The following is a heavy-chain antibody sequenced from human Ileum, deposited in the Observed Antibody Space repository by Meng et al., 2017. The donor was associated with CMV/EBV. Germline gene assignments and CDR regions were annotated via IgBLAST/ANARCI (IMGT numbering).Heavy chain of an antibody. D-gene: IGHD5-12*01. CDR1: GFTFDEHA. J-gene: IGHJ6*02. CDR3: TRDWYPSRGYLTDNYYHHGMDV. Sequence: GGSLRPSCAASGFTFDEHAMHWVRQAPGKGLEGVSGINWNSVTIGYADSVKGRFTISRDNAKNPLYLHMNSLRAKDTALYYCTRDWYPSRGYLTDNYYHHGMDVWGQGTTVTVSS. V-gene: IGHV3-9*01. CDR2: INWNSVTI.